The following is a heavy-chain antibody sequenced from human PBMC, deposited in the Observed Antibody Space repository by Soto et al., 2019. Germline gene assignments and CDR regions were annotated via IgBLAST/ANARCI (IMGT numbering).Heavy chain of an antibody. CDR1: GGSFSGYY. J-gene: IGHJ4*02. Sequence: SETLSLTCAVYGGSFSGYYWSWIRQPPGKGLEWIGEINHSGSTNYNPSLKSRVTISVDTSKNQFSLKLSSVTAADTAVYYCAREVFYYDSSGEVDYWGQGTLVTVPQ. V-gene: IGHV4-34*01. CDR2: INHSGST. D-gene: IGHD3-22*01. CDR3: AREVFYYDSSGEVDY.